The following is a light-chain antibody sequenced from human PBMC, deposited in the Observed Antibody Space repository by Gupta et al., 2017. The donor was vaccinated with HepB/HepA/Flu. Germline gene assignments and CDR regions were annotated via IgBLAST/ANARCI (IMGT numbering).Light chain of an antibody. J-gene: IGLJ3*02. Sequence: QSALTPPASVSGSPGQSITISFTGTSSDVGGYNYVSWYQQPPGKAPKLMIYDVSNRPSGVSNRFSGSKSGNTASLTISGLQAEDEADYYCSSYTSSSTRVFGGGTKLTVL. CDR3: SSYTSSSTRV. V-gene: IGLV2-14*03. CDR2: DVS. CDR1: SSDVGGYNY.